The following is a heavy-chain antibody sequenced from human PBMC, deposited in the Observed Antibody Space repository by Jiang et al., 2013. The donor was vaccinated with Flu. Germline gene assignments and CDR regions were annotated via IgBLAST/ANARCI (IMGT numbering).Heavy chain of an antibody. CDR2: IYYSGST. CDR3: ARVSRELLWFGEQIPNWFDP. V-gene: IGHV4-30-4*01. CDR1: GGSISSGDYY. J-gene: IGHJ5*02. D-gene: IGHD3-10*01. Sequence: SGPGLVKPSQTLSLTCTVSGGSISSGDYYWSWIRQPPGKGLEWIGYIYYSGSTYYNPSLKSRVTISVDTSKNQFSLKLSSVTAAGTAVYYCARVSRELLWFGEQIPNWFDPVGPGNPGHRLL.